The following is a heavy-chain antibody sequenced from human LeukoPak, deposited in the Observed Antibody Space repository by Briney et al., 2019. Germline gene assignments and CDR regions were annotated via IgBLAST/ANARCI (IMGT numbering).Heavy chain of an antibody. CDR3: AREGYYDSSGSYNHDAFDI. CDR1: GGSISSYY. CDR2: IYYSGNT. V-gene: IGHV4-59*01. Sequence: SETLSLTCTVSGGSISSYYWSWIRQPPGKGLEWIGYIYYSGNTNYNPSLKSRVTISVDRSKNQCSLRLSSVTAADTAVYYCAREGYYDSSGSYNHDAFDIWGQGTMVTVSS. D-gene: IGHD3-22*01. J-gene: IGHJ3*02.